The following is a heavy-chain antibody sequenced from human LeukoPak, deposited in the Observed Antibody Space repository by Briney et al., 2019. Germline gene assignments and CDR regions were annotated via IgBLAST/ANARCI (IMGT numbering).Heavy chain of an antibody. CDR1: GGSISSHY. V-gene: IGHV4-59*11. CDR3: ARGGGDSSGYYSDY. D-gene: IGHD3-22*01. CDR2: IYYSGST. J-gene: IGHJ4*02. Sequence: SETLSLTCTVSGGSISSHYWSWIRQPPGKGLEWIGYIYYSGSTNYNPSLKSRVTISVDTSKNQFSLKLSSVTAADTAAYYCARGGGDSSGYYSDYWGQGTLVTVSS.